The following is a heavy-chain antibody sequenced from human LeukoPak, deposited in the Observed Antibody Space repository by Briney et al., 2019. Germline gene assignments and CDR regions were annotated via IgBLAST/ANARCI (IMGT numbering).Heavy chain of an antibody. D-gene: IGHD3-9*01. CDR1: GGSITSSSYY. CDR3: ARLATNPYYDLLTGPDN. J-gene: IGHJ4*02. V-gene: IGHV4-39*02. Sequence: SETLSLTCTVSGGSITSSSYYWGWIRQPPGKGLEWIGNTHYRGGSYYNPSLQSRVTISVDTSNNHFSLKLSSVTAADTAVYYCARLATNPYYDLLTGPDNWGQGSLVTVSS. CDR2: THYRGGS.